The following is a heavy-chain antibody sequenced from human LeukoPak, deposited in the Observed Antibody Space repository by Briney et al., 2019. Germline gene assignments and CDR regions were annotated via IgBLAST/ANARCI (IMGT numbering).Heavy chain of an antibody. CDR1: GYTFTSYA. CDR3: ARDRPKGGDFDY. Sequence: ASVKVSCKASGYTFTSYAMHWVRQAPGQRLEWMGWINAGNGNTKYSQKFQGRVTITRDTSASTAYMELSSLRSEDTAVYYRARDRPKGGDFDYWGQGTLVTVSS. V-gene: IGHV1-3*01. J-gene: IGHJ4*02. CDR2: INAGNGNT.